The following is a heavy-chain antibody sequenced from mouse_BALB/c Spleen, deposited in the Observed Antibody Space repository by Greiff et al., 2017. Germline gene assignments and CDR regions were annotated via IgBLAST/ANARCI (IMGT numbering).Heavy chain of an antibody. CDR2: INPYNDGT. CDR3: ARYYGNYEDAMDY. J-gene: IGHJ4*01. V-gene: IGHV1-14*01. Sequence: QLQQSGPELVKPGASVKMSCKASGYTFTSYVMHWVKQKPGQGLEWIGYINPYNDGTKYNEKFKGKATLTSDKSSSTAYMELSSLTSEDSAVYYCARYYGNYEDAMDYWGQGTSVTVSS. CDR1: GYTFTSYV. D-gene: IGHD2-1*01.